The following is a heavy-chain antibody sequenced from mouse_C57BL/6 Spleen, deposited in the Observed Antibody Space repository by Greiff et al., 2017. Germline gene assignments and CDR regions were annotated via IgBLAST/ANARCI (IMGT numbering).Heavy chain of an antibody. CDR2: IDPSDSET. Sequence: QVQLQQPGAELVRPGSSVKLSCKASGYTFTSYWMHWVKQRPIQGLEWIGNIDPSDSETHYNQKFKDKATLTVDKSSSTAYMQLSSLTSEDSAVYYCASADYGSSYFDYWGQGTTLTVSS. CDR3: ASADYGSSYFDY. V-gene: IGHV1-52*01. CDR1: GYTFTSYW. D-gene: IGHD1-1*01. J-gene: IGHJ2*01.